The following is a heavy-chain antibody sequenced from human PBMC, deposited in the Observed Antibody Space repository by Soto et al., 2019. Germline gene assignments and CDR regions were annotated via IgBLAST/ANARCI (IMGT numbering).Heavy chain of an antibody. Sequence: PGGSLGLSCAASGFTFSSYAMSWVRQAPGKGLEWVSAISGSGGSTYYADSVKGRFTISRDNSRNTLYLQMNSLRAEDTAVYYCAKDVTMVPENWFDPWGQGTLVTVSS. J-gene: IGHJ5*02. V-gene: IGHV3-23*01. D-gene: IGHD3-10*01. CDR2: ISGSGGST. CDR1: GFTFSSYA. CDR3: AKDVTMVPENWFDP.